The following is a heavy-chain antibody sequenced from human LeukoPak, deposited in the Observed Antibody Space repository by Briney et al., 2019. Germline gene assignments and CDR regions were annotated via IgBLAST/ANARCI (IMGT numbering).Heavy chain of an antibody. CDR3: ARDYSGSYSENWFDP. Sequence: SETLSLTCTVSGGSISSSSYYWGWIRQPPGKGLEWIGSIYYSGSTYYNPSLKSRVTISVDTSKNQFSLKLSSVTAADTAVYYCARDYSGSYSENWFDPWGQGTLVTVSS. D-gene: IGHD1-26*01. CDR2: IYYSGST. J-gene: IGHJ5*02. V-gene: IGHV4-39*07. CDR1: GGSISSSSYY.